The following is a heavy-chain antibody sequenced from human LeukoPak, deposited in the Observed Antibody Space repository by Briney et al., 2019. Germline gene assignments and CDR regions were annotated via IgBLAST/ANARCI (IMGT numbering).Heavy chain of an antibody. D-gene: IGHD3-22*01. V-gene: IGHV4-39*01. CDR1: GDSVSRSDSY. Sequence: SETLSLTCSVSGDSVSRSDSYWDWIRQPPGKGREWIGTIYYSGRTYYSPSLKSRVTMSVDPSNNQFSLNLRSVTAADTAVYYCARRRYYDGSGYLEWGQGTLLSVSS. CDR2: IYYSGRT. J-gene: IGHJ1*01. CDR3: ARRRYYDGSGYLE.